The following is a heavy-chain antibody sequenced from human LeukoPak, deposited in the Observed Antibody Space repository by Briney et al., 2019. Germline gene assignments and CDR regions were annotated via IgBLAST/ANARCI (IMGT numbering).Heavy chain of an antibody. D-gene: IGHD3-22*01. CDR2: INPSGGST. CDR1: GYTFTSYY. V-gene: IGHV1-46*01. CDR3: ARASSGYYSSFDY. J-gene: IGHJ4*02. Sequence: ASVKVSCKASGYTFTSYYMHWVRQAPGQGLEWMGIINPSGGSTSYAQKLQGRVTMTRDTSTSTVYMELSSLRSEDTAVYHCARASSGYYSSFDYWGQGTLVTVSS.